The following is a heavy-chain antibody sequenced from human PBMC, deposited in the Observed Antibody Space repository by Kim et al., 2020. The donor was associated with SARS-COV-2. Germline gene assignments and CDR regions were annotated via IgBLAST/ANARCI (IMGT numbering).Heavy chain of an antibody. CDR2: INHSGST. V-gene: IGHV4-34*01. Sequence: SETLSLTCAVYGGSFSGYYWSWIRQPPGKGLEWIGEINHSGSTNYNPSLKSRVTISVDTSKNQFSLKLSSVTAADTAVYYCARFDPIFGVVIPHHYSYWGQGTLVTVSS. CDR3: ARFDPIFGVVIPHHYSY. CDR1: GGSFSGYY. D-gene: IGHD3-3*01. J-gene: IGHJ4*02.